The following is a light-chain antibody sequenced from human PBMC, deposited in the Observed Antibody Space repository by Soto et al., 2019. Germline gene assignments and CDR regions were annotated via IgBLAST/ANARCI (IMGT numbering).Light chain of an antibody. CDR1: QSVSSY. J-gene: IGKJ1*01. CDR2: DAS. Sequence: EIVMTQSPATLSVSPGARATLSCRASQSVSSYLAWYQQKPGQAPRLLIQDASTRATGVPVRFSGSGSGTEFTLTISSLRSEDFAVYYCQQYNKWPRTFGQVTKVEIK. CDR3: QQYNKWPRT. V-gene: IGKV3-15*01.